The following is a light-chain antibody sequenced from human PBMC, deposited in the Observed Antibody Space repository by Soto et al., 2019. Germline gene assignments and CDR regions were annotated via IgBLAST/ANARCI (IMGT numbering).Light chain of an antibody. Sequence: QSALTQPASVSGSPGQSITISCTGTSSDVGGYNYVSWYRQPPGKAPKLIIFEVSNRPSGVSNRFSGSKSGNTASLPISGVLAEDEADYYCSSYTSSSTLVVFAGGTKLTVL. J-gene: IGLJ2*01. CDR3: SSYTSSSTLVV. CDR2: EVS. V-gene: IGLV2-14*01. CDR1: SSDVGGYNY.